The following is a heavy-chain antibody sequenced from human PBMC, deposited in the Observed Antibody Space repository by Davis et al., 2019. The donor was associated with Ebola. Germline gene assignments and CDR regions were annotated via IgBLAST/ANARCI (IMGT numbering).Heavy chain of an antibody. V-gene: IGHV3-53*01. CDR2: VYNTGTT. Sequence: GGSLRLSCAASGFTFSSYAMSWVRQAPGKGLEWISIVYNTGTTHYADSVKGRFTLSKDNSKNTMDLQMHNLRGDDTAIYYCARVYSGTYLGDWGQGTLVTVSS. CDR1: GFTFSSYA. D-gene: IGHD5-12*01. CDR3: ARVYSGTYLGD. J-gene: IGHJ4*02.